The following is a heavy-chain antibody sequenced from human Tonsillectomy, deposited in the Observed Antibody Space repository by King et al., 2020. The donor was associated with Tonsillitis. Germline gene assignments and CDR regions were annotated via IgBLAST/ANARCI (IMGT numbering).Heavy chain of an antibody. D-gene: IGHD2-15*01. J-gene: IGHJ2*01. V-gene: IGHV3-30*02. CDR2: IRYDGSNE. CDR1: GFIFSSYD. Sequence: QLVQSGGGVVQPGGSLRLSCAASGFIFSSYDIYWVRQAPGKGLEWVAFIRYDGSNEYYADSVKGRFTISRDNSKNSLSLQMNSLRAEDTAVYYCAKEGGYCGGGSCYPDWYFDLWGRGTLVTVSS. CDR3: AKEGGYCGGGSCYPDWYFDL.